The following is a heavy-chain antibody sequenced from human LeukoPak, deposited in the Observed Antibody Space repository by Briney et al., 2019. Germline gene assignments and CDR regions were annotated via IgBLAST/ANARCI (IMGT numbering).Heavy chain of an antibody. CDR1: GGSFSGYY. Sequence: SETLSLTCAVYGGSFSGYYWSWIRQPPGKGLEWIGEINHSGSTSYNPSLKSRVTISVDTSKNQFSLKLSSVTAADTAVYYCARDTSSSWSDAFDIWGQGTMVTVSS. J-gene: IGHJ3*02. CDR2: INHSGST. V-gene: IGHV4-34*01. D-gene: IGHD6-13*01. CDR3: ARDTSSSWSDAFDI.